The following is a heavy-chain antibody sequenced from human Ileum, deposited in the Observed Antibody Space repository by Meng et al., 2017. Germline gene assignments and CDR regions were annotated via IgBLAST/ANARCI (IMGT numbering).Heavy chain of an antibody. V-gene: IGHV4-30-4*01. Sequence: QVQLQESGPGLVKPSQTLSLTCSASGWSFSSDNYYWTWIRQTPGKGLEWIGLTYYNGSPFYNPSLRSRVTISVDTSKDQFSLKLTSVTAADTAVYYCARERRHYYGSGSFDYWGQGILVTVSS. J-gene: IGHJ4*02. D-gene: IGHD3-10*01. CDR2: TYYNGSP. CDR1: GWSFSSDNYY. CDR3: ARERRHYYGSGSFDY.